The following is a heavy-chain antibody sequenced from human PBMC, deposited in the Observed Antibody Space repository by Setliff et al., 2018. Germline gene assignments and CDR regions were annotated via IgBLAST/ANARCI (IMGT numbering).Heavy chain of an antibody. J-gene: IGHJ4*02. V-gene: IGHV3-7*01. CDR3: SRLWGAYYPDY. D-gene: IGHD3-3*01. CDR2: INHDGTEQ. CDR1: GFSLSMYS. Sequence: GGSLRLSCVMSGFSLSMYSMTWVRQAPGKGLEWVANINHDGTEQSYVESVKGRFSMSRDIARNTLYLQMDSLRAEDTAVYYCSRLWGAYYPDYWGQGTLVTVSS.